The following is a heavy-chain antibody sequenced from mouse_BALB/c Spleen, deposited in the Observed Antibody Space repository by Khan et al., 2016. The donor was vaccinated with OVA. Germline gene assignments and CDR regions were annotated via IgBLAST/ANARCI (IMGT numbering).Heavy chain of an antibody. CDR2: IYPGNGDT. CDR1: GYTFTSYN. CDR3: ARSDAMDY. Sequence: QVQLQQSGAELVKPGASVKMSCKASGYTFTSYNMHWVTQTPGQGLEWIGAIYPGNGDTSYNQKFKGKATLTADKSSSTAYMQLSSLTSEDSAVYYCARSDAMDYWGQGTSVTVSS. V-gene: IGHV1-12*01. J-gene: IGHJ4*01.